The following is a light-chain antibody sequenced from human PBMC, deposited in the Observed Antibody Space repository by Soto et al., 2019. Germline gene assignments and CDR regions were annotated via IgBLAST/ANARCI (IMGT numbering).Light chain of an antibody. CDR3: QQSYATVRT. V-gene: IGKV1-39*01. Sequence: DIHMTQSPSTLSASVGDRVTITWRASQSISSWLAWYQQKPGKAPRLLIYAASRLQSGVPARFSGSGAETDFTHTITSLQPEDFGIYYCQQSYATVRTFGGGTKVDI. J-gene: IGKJ4*01. CDR2: AAS. CDR1: QSISSW.